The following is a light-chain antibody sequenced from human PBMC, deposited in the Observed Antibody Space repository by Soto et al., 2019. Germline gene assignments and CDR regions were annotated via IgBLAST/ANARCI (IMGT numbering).Light chain of an antibody. Sequence: QSALTQPRSVSGSPGQSVTISCTGTSSDVGGYNYVSWYQQHPGKAPKVMIYDVSERPSGVPDRFSGSKSGNTASLTISGLLAEDEADYSCCSYAGRPRYVLGTGTKLTVL. CDR3: CSYAGRPRYV. J-gene: IGLJ1*01. CDR1: SSDVGGYNY. CDR2: DVS. V-gene: IGLV2-11*01.